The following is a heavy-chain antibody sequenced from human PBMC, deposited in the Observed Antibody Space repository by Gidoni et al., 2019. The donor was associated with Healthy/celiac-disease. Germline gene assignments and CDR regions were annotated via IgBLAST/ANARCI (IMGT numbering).Heavy chain of an antibody. V-gene: IGHV3-33*01. CDR1: GFTFRSYG. CDR2: RWYDGSNK. J-gene: IGHJ4*02. D-gene: IGHD1-26*01. Sequence: QVQLVESGGGVVQPGMSLRLSCAASGFTFRSYGMHWVRQAPGKGLEWVAVRWYDGSNKYYADSVKGRFTISRDNSKNTLYLQMNSLRAEDTAVYYCARGGGSYRWYFDYWGQGTLVTVSS. CDR3: ARGGGSYRWYFDY.